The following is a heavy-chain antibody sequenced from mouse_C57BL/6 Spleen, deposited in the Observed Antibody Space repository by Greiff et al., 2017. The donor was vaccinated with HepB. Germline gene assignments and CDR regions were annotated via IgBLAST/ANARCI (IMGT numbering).Heavy chain of an antibody. D-gene: IGHD2-3*01. CDR1: GYTFTDYY. CDR2: INPNNGGT. CDR3: ARGNFGYYWFAY. J-gene: IGHJ3*01. Sequence: VQLQQSGPELVKPGASVKISCKASGYTFTDYYMNWVKQSHGKSLEWIGDINPNNGGTSYNQKFKGKATLTVDKSSSTAYMELRSLTSEDSAVYYCARGNFGYYWFAYWGQGTLVTVSA. V-gene: IGHV1-26*01.